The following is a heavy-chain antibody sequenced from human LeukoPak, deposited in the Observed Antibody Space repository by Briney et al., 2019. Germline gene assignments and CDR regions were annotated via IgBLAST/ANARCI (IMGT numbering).Heavy chain of an antibody. J-gene: IGHJ3*02. CDR1: GGSISSYC. D-gene: IGHD3-10*01. V-gene: IGHV4-59*01. CDR2: IYYSRST. CDR3: ARIGSGISDAFDI. Sequence: KTSETLSLTCTVSGGSISSYCWSWIRQPPGKGLEWIGYIYYSRSTNYNPSLKSRVTISVDTSKNQFSLKLSSVTAADTAVYYCARIGSGISDAFDIWGQGTMVTVSS.